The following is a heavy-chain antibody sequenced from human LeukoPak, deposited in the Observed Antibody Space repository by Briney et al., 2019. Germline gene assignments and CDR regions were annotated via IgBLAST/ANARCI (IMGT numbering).Heavy chain of an antibody. CDR2: IYHSGST. CDR1: GGSISSSNW. J-gene: IGHJ5*01. V-gene: IGHV4-4*02. D-gene: IGHD6-13*01. Sequence: SETLSLTCAVSGGSISSSNWWSWVRQPPGKGLEWIGEIYHSGSTNYNPSLKSRVTISVDKSKNQFSLKLSSVTAADTAVYYCARDCRYSSSWYNWFDPWGQGTLVTVSS. CDR3: ARDCRYSSSWYNWFDP.